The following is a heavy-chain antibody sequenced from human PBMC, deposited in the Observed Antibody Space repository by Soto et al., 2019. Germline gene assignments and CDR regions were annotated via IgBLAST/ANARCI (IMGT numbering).Heavy chain of an antibody. J-gene: IGHJ4*02. Sequence: ETLSLTCTVSGGSVSSGSYYWSWIRQPPGKGLEWIGYIYYSGSTNYNPSLKSRVTISVDTSKNQFSLKLSSVTAADTAVYYCARDDIAVAGTGGSYYWGQGTLVTVSS. D-gene: IGHD6-19*01. CDR3: ARDDIAVAGTGGSYY. CDR2: IYYSGST. V-gene: IGHV4-61*01. CDR1: GGSVSSGSYY.